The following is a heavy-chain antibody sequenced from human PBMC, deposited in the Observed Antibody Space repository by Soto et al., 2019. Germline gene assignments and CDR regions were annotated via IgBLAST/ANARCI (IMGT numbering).Heavy chain of an antibody. CDR2: ISYDGSNK. Sequence: QVQLVESGGGVVQPGRSLRLSCAASGFTFSSYGMHWVRQAPGKGLEWVAVISYDGSNKYYADSVKGRFTISRDNSKNTLYLQMHSLRAEDTAVYYCAKPPSGWYPPFDYWGQGTLVTVSS. D-gene: IGHD6-19*01. J-gene: IGHJ4*02. V-gene: IGHV3-30*18. CDR1: GFTFSSYG. CDR3: AKPPSGWYPPFDY.